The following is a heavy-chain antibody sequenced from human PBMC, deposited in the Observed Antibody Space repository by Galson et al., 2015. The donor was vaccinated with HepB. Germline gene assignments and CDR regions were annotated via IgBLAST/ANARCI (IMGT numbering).Heavy chain of an antibody. D-gene: IGHD4-23*01. Sequence: ETLSLTCTVSGGSISSYYWSWIRQPAGKGLEWIGRIYTSGYTNYNPSLKSRVTMSVDTSKNHFSLKLSSVTAADTAMYYCARRTPSSYWYFDLWGRGTLVTVSS. J-gene: IGHJ2*01. CDR2: IYTSGYT. CDR1: GGSISSYY. CDR3: ARRTPSSYWYFDL. V-gene: IGHV4-4*07.